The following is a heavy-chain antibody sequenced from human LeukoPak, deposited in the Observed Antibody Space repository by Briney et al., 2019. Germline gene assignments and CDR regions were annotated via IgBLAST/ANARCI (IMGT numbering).Heavy chain of an antibody. J-gene: IGHJ3*02. V-gene: IGHV5-51*01. Sequence: GESLKISCKGSGYSFTSYWIGWVRRMPGKGLEWMGIIYPGDSDTRYSPSFQGQVTISADKSISTAYLQWSSLKASDTAMYYCARPVDCGGDCCSYAFDIWGQGTMVTVSS. D-gene: IGHD2-21*02. CDR2: IYPGDSDT. CDR1: GYSFTSYW. CDR3: ARPVDCGGDCCSYAFDI.